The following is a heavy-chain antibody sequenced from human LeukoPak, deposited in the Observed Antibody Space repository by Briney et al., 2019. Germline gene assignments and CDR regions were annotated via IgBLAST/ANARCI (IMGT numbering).Heavy chain of an antibody. Sequence: PGGSLRLSCAASGFTFSSFAMSWVRQAPGKGLEWVSAISGTGGSTFYADSVKGRFTISRGNSKYTLFLQMNSLRAEDTALYFCVKGDYDVLAGWNNWFDPWGQGTLVTVSS. J-gene: IGHJ5*02. D-gene: IGHD3-9*01. CDR3: VKGDYDVLAGWNNWFDP. V-gene: IGHV3-23*01. CDR2: ISGTGGST. CDR1: GFTFSSFA.